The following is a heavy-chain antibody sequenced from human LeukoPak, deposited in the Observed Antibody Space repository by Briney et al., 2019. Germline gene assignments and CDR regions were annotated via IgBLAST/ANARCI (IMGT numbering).Heavy chain of an antibody. D-gene: IGHD2-21*01. J-gene: IGHJ3*02. CDR3: ARDDLVLDENGFDM. CDR1: GFPFRSYG. V-gene: IGHV3-33*01. Sequence: AGGSLRLFCEASGFPFRSYGIHWVRQSPAKGLEGVAVIGSDGRNKFYADSVAGRFSVSRDTFKNTLFLQMNSLRAEDTGVYFCARDDLVLDENGFDMWGRGTMVTVSS. CDR2: IGSDGRNK.